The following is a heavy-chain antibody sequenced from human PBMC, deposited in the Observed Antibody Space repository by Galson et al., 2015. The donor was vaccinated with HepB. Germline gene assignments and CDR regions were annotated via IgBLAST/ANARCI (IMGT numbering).Heavy chain of an antibody. D-gene: IGHD3-10*01. Sequence: SLRLSCAASGFTFSSYGMHWVRQAPGKGLEWVAVIWYDGSNKYYADSVKGRFTISRDNSKNTLYLQMNSLRAEDTAVYYCAREAWFGESHTYYYYYMDVWGKGTTVTVSS. CDR2: IWYDGSNK. J-gene: IGHJ6*03. CDR3: AREAWFGESHTYYYYYMDV. CDR1: GFTFSSYG. V-gene: IGHV3-33*08.